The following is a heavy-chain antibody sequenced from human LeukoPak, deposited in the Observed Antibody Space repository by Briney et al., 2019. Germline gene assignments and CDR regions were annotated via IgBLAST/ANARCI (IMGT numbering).Heavy chain of an antibody. CDR1: GFTFSNDW. CDR2: INQDESKK. Sequence: GGSLRLSCAASGFTFSNDWMCWVRQAPGKGLEWVANINQDESKKYYADSVKGRFTISRDNAKNSLYLQMSSLTAEDTAIYYCARGREFDYWGQGTLVTVSS. CDR3: ARGREFDY. D-gene: IGHD1-26*01. J-gene: IGHJ4*02. V-gene: IGHV3-7*01.